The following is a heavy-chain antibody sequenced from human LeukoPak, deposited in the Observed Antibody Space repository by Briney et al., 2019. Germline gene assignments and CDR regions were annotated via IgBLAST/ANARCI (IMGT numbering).Heavy chain of an antibody. V-gene: IGHV4-59*12. CDR1: GGSISSYY. Sequence: PSETLSLTCTVSGGSISSYYWSWIRQPPGKGLEWIGYIYYSGSTNYNPSLKSRVTISVDTSKNQFSLKLSSVTAADTAVYYCARVGSSDWYVDDYWGQGTLVTVSS. J-gene: IGHJ4*02. CDR2: IYYSGST. CDR3: ARVGSSDWYVDDY. D-gene: IGHD6-19*01.